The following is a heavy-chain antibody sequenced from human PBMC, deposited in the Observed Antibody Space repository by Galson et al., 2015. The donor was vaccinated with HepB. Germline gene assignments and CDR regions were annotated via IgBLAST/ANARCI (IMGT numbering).Heavy chain of an antibody. Sequence: LRLSCAASGFGFNHYAINWVRQSPGKGLEWVSSISRASALIFYAASVKGRFTISRDNAQNSLYLQMNNLRAEDTALYYCVRVPINREGKSYRGPGTLVTVSS. D-gene: IGHD5-24*01. J-gene: IGHJ4*02. CDR3: VRVPINREGKSY. CDR2: ISRASALI. V-gene: IGHV3-21*01. CDR1: GFGFNHYA.